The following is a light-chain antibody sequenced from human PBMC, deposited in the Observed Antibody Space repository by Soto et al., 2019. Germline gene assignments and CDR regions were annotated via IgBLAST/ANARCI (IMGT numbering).Light chain of an antibody. Sequence: DIQISQSPSSLAASVGDRVTRSCRWSQDIRNYLAWFQQKPGKAPKTLIYAASTLQPGAPSKFSGSGSGTDFTLTISSMQPEDFAIYYCKQYDSYPITFGPGTKVDIK. CDR3: KQYDSYPIT. V-gene: IGKV1-16*02. CDR2: AAS. CDR1: QDIRNY. J-gene: IGKJ3*01.